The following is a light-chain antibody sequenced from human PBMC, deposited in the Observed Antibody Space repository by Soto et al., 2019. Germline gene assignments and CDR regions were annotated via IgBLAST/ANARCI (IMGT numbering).Light chain of an antibody. CDR1: QSVSNN. CDR2: GAS. J-gene: IGKJ5*01. Sequence: ETVMTQSPATLSVSPGERATLSCRASQSVSNNLAWYQQKPGQAPRLLIYGASTRATGIPARFSGSGSGTEFTLTISSLQSEDFAVYYCQQYNNWPFTFGQGTRLEI. V-gene: IGKV3-15*01. CDR3: QQYNNWPFT.